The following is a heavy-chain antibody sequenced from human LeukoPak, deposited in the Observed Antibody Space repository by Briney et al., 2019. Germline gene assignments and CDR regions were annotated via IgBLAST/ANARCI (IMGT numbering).Heavy chain of an antibody. V-gene: IGHV4-34*01. J-gene: IGHJ4*02. D-gene: IGHD3-16*02. Sequence: PSETLSLTCAVYGGSFSGYYWSWIRQPPGKGLEWIGEINHSGSTNYNPSLKSRVTISVDTSKNQFSLKLSSVTAADTAVYYCARAPTYYDYVWGSYRYTNSFDYWGQETLVTVSS. CDR1: GGSFSGYY. CDR3: ARAPTYYDYVWGSYRYTNSFDY. CDR2: INHSGST.